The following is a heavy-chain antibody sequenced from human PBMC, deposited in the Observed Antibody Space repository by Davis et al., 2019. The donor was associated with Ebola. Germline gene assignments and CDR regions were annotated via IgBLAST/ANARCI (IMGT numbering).Heavy chain of an antibody. CDR2: INAGNGNT. J-gene: IGHJ6*04. D-gene: IGHD6-6*01. Sequence: AASVKVSCKASGYTFTSYAMHWVRQAPGQRLEWMGWINAGNGNTKYSQKFQGRVTITRDTSASTAYMELSSLRSEDTAVYYCARGRLFKQLYYYYYYGMDVWGKGTTVTVSS. CDR1: GYTFTSYA. V-gene: IGHV1-3*01. CDR3: ARGRLFKQLYYYYYYGMDV.